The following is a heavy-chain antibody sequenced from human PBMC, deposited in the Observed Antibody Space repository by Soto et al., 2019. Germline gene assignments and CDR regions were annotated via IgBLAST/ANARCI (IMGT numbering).Heavy chain of an antibody. CDR1: GGSISSSSYY. CDR2: IYYSGST. V-gene: IGHV4-39*01. D-gene: IGHD3-9*01. J-gene: IGHJ4*02. Sequence: SETLSLTCTVSGGSISSSSYYWGWIRQPPGKGLEWIGSIYYSGSTYYNPSLKSRVTISVDTSKNQFSLKLSSVTAADTAVYYCVRHTYYDILTGYYLYYFDYWGQGTLVTVSS. CDR3: VRHTYYDILTGYYLYYFDY.